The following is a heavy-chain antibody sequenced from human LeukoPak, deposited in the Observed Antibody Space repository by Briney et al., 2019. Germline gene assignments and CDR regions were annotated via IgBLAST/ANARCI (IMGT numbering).Heavy chain of an antibody. J-gene: IGHJ4*02. Sequence: GGSLRLSCAASGFTFSSSAMNWVRQAPGKGLEWVSSINNVGSHIYYADSVKGRFTISRDNAKNSLYLQMNSLRAEDTAVYYCAKVSSVLRFLEWLVYWGQGTLVTVSS. CDR3: AKVSSVLRFLEWLVY. D-gene: IGHD3-3*01. CDR2: INNVGSHI. V-gene: IGHV3-21*01. CDR1: GFTFSSSA.